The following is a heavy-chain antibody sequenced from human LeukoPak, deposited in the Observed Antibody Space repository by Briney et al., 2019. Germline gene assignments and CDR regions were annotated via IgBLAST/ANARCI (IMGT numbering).Heavy chain of an antibody. D-gene: IGHD5/OR15-5a*01. CDR1: GFTFDEYA. J-gene: IGHJ6*03. CDR3: VESVRNYYYYMDV. Sequence: GGSLRLSCATSGFTFDEYAMHWVRQAPGKGLEWLSLISWDDISVYYADSVRGRFTISRDNSNNSLSLQMNSLRGEDTALYYCVESVRNYYYYMDVWGRGTTVTVSS. V-gene: IGHV3-43D*03. CDR2: ISWDDISV.